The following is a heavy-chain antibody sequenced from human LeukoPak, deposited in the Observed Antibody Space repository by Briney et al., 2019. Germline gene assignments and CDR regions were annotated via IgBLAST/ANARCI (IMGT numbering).Heavy chain of an antibody. Sequence: GGSLRLSCVASGLPIADFAMHWVRQAPGKGLEWVSLISGDGVSTFYADSVKGRFSISRDNSKNSLYLEMTSLRIEDAAMYYCAKESGKFDYWGQGTLVAVSS. CDR3: AKESGKFDY. CDR2: ISGDGVST. J-gene: IGHJ4*02. CDR1: GLPIADFA. V-gene: IGHV3-43*02.